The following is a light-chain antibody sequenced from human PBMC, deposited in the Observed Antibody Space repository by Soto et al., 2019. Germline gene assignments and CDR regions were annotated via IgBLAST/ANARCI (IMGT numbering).Light chain of an antibody. J-gene: IGKJ1*01. CDR2: DAS. CDR1: QSISTW. CDR3: QQYDTYSGT. Sequence: DLPMTQSPSTLSASVGDRVTITCRASQSISTWLAWYQQKPGKAPKLLIYDASSLESGVPSRFGGSGSGTEFTLTISSLQPDDLATYYCQQYDTYSGTFGQGTKVEIK. V-gene: IGKV1-5*01.